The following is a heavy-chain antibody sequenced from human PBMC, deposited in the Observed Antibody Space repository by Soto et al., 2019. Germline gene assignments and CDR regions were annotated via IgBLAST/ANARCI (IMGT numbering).Heavy chain of an antibody. J-gene: IGHJ4*02. CDR1: GGSISSYY. CDR2: IYYSGNT. Sequence: QVQLQESGPGLVKASESLSLTCTVSGGSISSYYWSWIRQPPGKGLEWIGYIYYSGNTNYNPSLKSRLTISVDTSKNQFSLRLNSVTAADTAVYYCARNVDTSRAYYFDYWGQGTLVTLSS. V-gene: IGHV4-59*01. CDR3: ARNVDTSRAYYFDY. D-gene: IGHD5-18*01.